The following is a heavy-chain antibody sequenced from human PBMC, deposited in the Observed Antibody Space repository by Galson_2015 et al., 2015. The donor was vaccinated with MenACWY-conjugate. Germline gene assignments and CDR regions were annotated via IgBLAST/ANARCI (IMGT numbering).Heavy chain of an antibody. V-gene: IGHV3-53*04. D-gene: IGHD1-26*01. Sequence: SLRLSCAASGFTVSSNYMSWVRQAPGKGLEWVSVIYSGGSTYYADSVKGRFTISRHNSKTTLYLQMNSLRAEDTAVYYCARDYSGSHPGAFDIWGQGTMVTVSS. J-gene: IGHJ3*02. CDR2: IYSGGST. CDR3: ARDYSGSHPGAFDI. CDR1: GFTVSSNY.